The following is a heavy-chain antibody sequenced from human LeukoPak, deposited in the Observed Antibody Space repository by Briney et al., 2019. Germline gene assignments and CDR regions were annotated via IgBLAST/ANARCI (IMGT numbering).Heavy chain of an antibody. CDR3: ARGARDDYYYYYYMDV. D-gene: IGHD1-1*01. Sequence: SVKVSCKASGGTFSSYAISWVRQAPGQGLEWMGGIIPIFGTANYAQKFQGRVTITTDESTSTAYVELSSLRSEDTAVYYCARGARDDYYYYYYMDVWGKGTTVTVSS. CDR2: IIPIFGTA. V-gene: IGHV1-69*05. J-gene: IGHJ6*03. CDR1: GGTFSSYA.